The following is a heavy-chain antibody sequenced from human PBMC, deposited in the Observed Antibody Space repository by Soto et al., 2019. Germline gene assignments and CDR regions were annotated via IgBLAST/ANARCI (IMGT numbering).Heavy chain of an antibody. V-gene: IGHV1-3*01. Sequence: GASVKVSCKASGYTFTSYAMHWVRQAPGQRLEWMGWINAGNGNTKYSQKFQGRVTITRDTSASTAYMELSSLRSEDTAVYYCARESALISSSSPFYYWGQGTLVTVSS. CDR1: GYTFTSYA. D-gene: IGHD6-6*01. CDR2: INAGNGNT. J-gene: IGHJ4*02. CDR3: ARESALISSSSPFYY.